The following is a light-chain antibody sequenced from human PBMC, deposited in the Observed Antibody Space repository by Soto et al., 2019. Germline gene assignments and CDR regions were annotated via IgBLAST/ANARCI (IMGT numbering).Light chain of an antibody. J-gene: IGKJ3*01. V-gene: IGKV3-20*01. CDR3: QQYGSSLFT. CDR2: GAS. CDR1: QSVSSSY. Sequence: EIVLTQSPGTLSLSPGERATLSCRASQSVSSSYLAWYQQKPGQAPRLLIYGASSSATGIPDRFSGSGSGTDFTLTISRLEPEDFAVYYCQQYGSSLFTFGPGTNVDIK.